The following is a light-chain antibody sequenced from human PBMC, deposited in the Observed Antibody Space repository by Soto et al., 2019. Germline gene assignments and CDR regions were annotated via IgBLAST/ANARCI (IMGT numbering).Light chain of an antibody. CDR1: TGAVTSDYF. CDR2: KVN. V-gene: IGLV7-43*01. J-gene: IGLJ1*01. CDR3: LLFYGGVHI. Sequence: QAVVTQEPSLTVSPGGTVTLTCACSTGAVTSDYFPNWFQQRPGQPPRSLIYKVNNRHSWTPARFSGSLLGGKAALTLSAVQPEDEADYYCLLFYGGVHILGGGTKVTVL.